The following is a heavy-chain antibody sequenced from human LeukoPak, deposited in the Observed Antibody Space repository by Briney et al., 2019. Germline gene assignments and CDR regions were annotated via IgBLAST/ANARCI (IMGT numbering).Heavy chain of an antibody. CDR3: ARGVYALDI. CDR2: INEDGSEM. J-gene: IGHJ3*02. Sequence: GRSLRLSCAASGFTLSSYWVTWFRQAPSKGLEWVANINEDGSEMYHVDSVKGRFTISRDNTKNSLFLQMNSLRAEDTAVYYCARGVYALDIWGQGTMVTVSS. CDR1: GFTLSSYW. V-gene: IGHV3-7*05.